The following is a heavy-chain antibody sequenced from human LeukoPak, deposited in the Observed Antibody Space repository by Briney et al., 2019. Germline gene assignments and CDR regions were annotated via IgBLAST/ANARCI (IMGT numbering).Heavy chain of an antibody. CDR3: ARGPPPGLLWFGESMEGYYFDY. Sequence: SETLSLTCTVSGGSISSYYWSWIRQPAGKGLEWIGRIYTSGSTNYNPSLKSRVTMSVDTSKNQFSLKLSSVTAADTAVYYCARGPPPGLLWFGESMEGYYFDYRGQGTLVTVSS. V-gene: IGHV4-4*07. D-gene: IGHD3-10*01. J-gene: IGHJ4*02. CDR2: IYTSGST. CDR1: GGSISSYY.